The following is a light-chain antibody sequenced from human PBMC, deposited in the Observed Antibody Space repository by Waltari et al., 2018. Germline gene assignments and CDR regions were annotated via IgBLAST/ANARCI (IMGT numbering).Light chain of an antibody. CDR3: QHYVRLPAT. V-gene: IGKV3-20*01. J-gene: IGKJ1*01. Sequence: DIVLTQSPGSLSASPGDRVTLSCRASQSVSRALAWYQQKPGQAPRLLIFGASNRATGIPDRFSGSGSGTDFSLTISSLEPEDFAVYYCQHYVRLPATFGRGTKVEIK. CDR2: GAS. CDR1: QSVSRA.